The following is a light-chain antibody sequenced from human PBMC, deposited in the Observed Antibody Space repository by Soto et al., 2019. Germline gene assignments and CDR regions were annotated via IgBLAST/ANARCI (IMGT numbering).Light chain of an antibody. CDR3: QQYGSSLGLT. CDR2: GAS. CDR1: QSVSSSY. V-gene: IGKV3-20*01. J-gene: IGKJ4*01. Sequence: EIVLTQSPGTLSLSPGERATLSCRASQSVSSSYLAWYQQKPGQAPRLIIYGASSRATGIPDRFSGSGSGTDFTLTISRLEPEDFAVYYCQQYGSSLGLTFGGGTKV.